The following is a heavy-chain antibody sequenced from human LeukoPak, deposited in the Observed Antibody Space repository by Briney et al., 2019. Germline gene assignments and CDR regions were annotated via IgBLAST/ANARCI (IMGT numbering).Heavy chain of an antibody. D-gene: IGHD3-22*01. J-gene: IGHJ4*02. V-gene: IGHV4-30-2*01. CDR1: GGSISSGCYS. CDR3: ARASWLSPDY. CDR2: IYHSGSA. Sequence: PSQTLSLTCAVSGGSISSGCYSWSWIRQPPGKGLEWIGYIYHSGSAYYNLSLKRRVTISVDRSKNQPSLKLSSATAADTAVYYCARASWLSPDYWGQGTLVTVSS.